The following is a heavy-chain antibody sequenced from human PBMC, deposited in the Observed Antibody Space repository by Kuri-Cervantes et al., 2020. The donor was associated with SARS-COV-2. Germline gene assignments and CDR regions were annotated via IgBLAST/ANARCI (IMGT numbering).Heavy chain of an antibody. D-gene: IGHD3-22*01. CDR3: ARSGYYSRGVTYYYMDV. CDR1: GGSTSSQSYY. V-gene: IGHV4-39*07. CDR2: VYYSGTT. J-gene: IGHJ6*03. Sequence: SETLSLTCTVSGGSTSSQSYYWGWIRQPPGKGLEWIGSVYYSGTTYYNPSLESRVTISLDTSRNQFSLKLSSVTAADSAVYYCARSGYYSRGVTYYYMDVWDKGTTVTVSS.